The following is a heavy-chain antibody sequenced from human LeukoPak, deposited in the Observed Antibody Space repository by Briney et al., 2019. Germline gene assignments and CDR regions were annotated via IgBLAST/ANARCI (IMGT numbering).Heavy chain of an antibody. CDR1: GFAFSTYP. CDR2: IHTDGIIR. D-gene: IGHD6-19*01. Sequence: PGGSLRLSCAASGFAFSTYPMHWVRQVLGKGPKWVSRIHTDGIIRNYADSVKGRFTISRDTAKNTLYLQMDSLRVEDTAVYYCAYGTGWYFDYWGQGALVTVSS. CDR3: AYGTGWYFDY. V-gene: IGHV3-74*01. J-gene: IGHJ4*02.